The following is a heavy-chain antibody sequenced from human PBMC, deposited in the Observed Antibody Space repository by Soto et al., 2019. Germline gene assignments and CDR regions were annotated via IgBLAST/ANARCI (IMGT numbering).Heavy chain of an antibody. D-gene: IGHD6-13*01. CDR2: IYYSGST. J-gene: IGHJ4*02. Sequence: SETLSLTCTVSGGSISSYYWSWIRQPPGKGLEWIGYIYYSGSTYYNPSLKSRVTISVDTSKNQFSLKLSSVTAADTAVYYCARYIAAAGTRYFDYWGQGTLVTVSS. CDR3: ARYIAAAGTRYFDY. CDR1: GGSISSYY. V-gene: IGHV4-59*04.